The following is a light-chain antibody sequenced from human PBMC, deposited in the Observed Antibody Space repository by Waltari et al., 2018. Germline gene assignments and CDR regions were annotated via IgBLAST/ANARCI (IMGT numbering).Light chain of an antibody. CDR1: ETIGSS. J-gene: IGKJ3*01. Sequence: VLTQSPATLSLSPGERATLSCRASETIGSSLAWYQQRPGQAPRLLIYDASNRATCVPARFSGSGSGTDFTLTISSLESEDFAVYYCQQRFNWIFTFGPGTKVDI. V-gene: IGKV3-11*01. CDR2: DAS. CDR3: QQRFNWIFT.